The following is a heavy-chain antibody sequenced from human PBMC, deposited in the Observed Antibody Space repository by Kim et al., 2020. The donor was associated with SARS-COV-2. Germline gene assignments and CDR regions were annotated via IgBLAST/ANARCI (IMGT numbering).Heavy chain of an antibody. V-gene: IGHV4-4*07. J-gene: IGHJ4*02. D-gene: IGHD3-10*01. Sequence: SETLSLTCTVSGGSISSYYWSWIRQPAGKGLEWIGRIYTSERTNYNPSLKSRVTMSVDTSKNQFSLKLSSVTAADTAVYYCAREGNDYTSGTYYRRPQTNWGQGTLVTVSS. CDR1: GGSISSYY. CDR3: AREGNDYTSGTYYRRPQTN. CDR2: IYTSERT.